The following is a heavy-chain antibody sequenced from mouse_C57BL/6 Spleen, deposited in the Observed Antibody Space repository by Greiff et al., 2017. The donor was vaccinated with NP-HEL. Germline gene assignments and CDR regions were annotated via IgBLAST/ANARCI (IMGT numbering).Heavy chain of an antibody. J-gene: IGHJ4*01. CDR3: ARCYDSLSMDY. Sequence: VQLQQSGAELVRPGTSVKVSCTASGYAFTNYLIEWVKQRPGQGLEWIGVINPGSGGTNYNEKFKGKATLTADKSSSTAYMQLSSLTSEDSAVYFCARCYDSLSMDYWGQGTSVTVSS. D-gene: IGHD2-4*01. CDR2: INPGSGGT. V-gene: IGHV1-54*01. CDR1: GYAFTNYL.